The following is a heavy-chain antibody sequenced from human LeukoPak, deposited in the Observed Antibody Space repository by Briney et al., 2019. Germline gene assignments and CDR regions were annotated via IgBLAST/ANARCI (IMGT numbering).Heavy chain of an antibody. D-gene: IGHD3-22*01. CDR3: AKDPRRYYDSSGPFDY. CDR2: ISGSGGST. Sequence: GGSLRLSCAASGFTFSSYAMSWVRQAPGKGLEWVSAISGSGGSTYYADSVKGRFTISRDNSKNTPYLQMNSLRAEDTAVYYCAKDPRRYYDSSGPFDYWGQGTLVTVSS. V-gene: IGHV3-23*01. CDR1: GFTFSSYA. J-gene: IGHJ4*02.